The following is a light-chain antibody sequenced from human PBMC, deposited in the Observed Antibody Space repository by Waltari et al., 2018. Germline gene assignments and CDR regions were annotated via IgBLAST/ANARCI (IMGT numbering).Light chain of an antibody. Sequence: QSPLPRPASVSGSPGQSIPFPCTGTSSDVGSNNLPSWYQQHPGKAPKLMIYEGSKRPSGVSNRFSGSKSGNTASLTISGLQAEDEADYYCCSYAGSSTYVFGTGTKVTVL. V-gene: IGLV2-23*01. J-gene: IGLJ1*01. CDR3: CSYAGSSTYV. CDR1: SSDVGSNNL. CDR2: EGS.